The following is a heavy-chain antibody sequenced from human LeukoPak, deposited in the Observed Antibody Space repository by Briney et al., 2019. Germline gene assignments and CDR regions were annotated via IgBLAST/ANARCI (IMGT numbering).Heavy chain of an antibody. CDR3: ARDWGTGSDY. CDR1: GVSISSGGYY. Sequence: MPSETLSLTCAVSGVSISSGGYYWSWVRQYPGRGLEWLGYIYYSGSTYYNPSLKSRLTISVDTSKNQFSLKLSSVTAADTAVYFCARDWGTGSDYWGQGTLVTVSS. V-gene: IGHV4-31*11. CDR2: IYYSGST. D-gene: IGHD1-1*01. J-gene: IGHJ4*02.